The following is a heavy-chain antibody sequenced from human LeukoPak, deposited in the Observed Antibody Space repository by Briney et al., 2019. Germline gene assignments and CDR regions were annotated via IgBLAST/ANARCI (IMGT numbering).Heavy chain of an antibody. D-gene: IGHD3-10*01. V-gene: IGHV4-59*01. CDR1: VGSISTYY. CDR3: ARSFSPNYYYLLDY. CDR2: IYYSGST. J-gene: IGHJ4*03. Sequence: SETLSLTCTVSVGSISTYYWSCIRQPPGKGLEWIGYIYYSGSTNYNPPLKSRVTIPLDTSKNHCSLTLNSVTAADAAMYYCARSFSPNYYYLLDYWGQGTLVTVSS.